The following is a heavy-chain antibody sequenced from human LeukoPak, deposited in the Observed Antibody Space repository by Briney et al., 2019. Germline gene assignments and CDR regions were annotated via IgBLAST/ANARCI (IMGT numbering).Heavy chain of an antibody. CDR3: ARLIVVVRGASDY. J-gene: IGHJ4*02. V-gene: IGHV4-61*02. CDR2: IYTSGST. Sequence: SQTLSLTCTVSGGSISSGSYYWSWIRQPAGKGLEWIGRIYTSGSTNYNPSLKSRVTISVDTSKNQFSLKLSSVTAADTAVYYCARLIVVVRGASDYWGQGTLVTVSS. D-gene: IGHD2-15*01. CDR1: GGSISSGSYY.